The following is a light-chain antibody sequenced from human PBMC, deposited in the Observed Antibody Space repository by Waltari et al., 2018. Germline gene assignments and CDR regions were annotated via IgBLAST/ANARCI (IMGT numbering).Light chain of an antibody. CDR1: SSDIGIHNF. V-gene: IGLV2-14*03. CDR3: SSYTSTSSPWV. CDR2: GVS. Sequence: QSALTQPASVSGSPGQSTPISCTGTSSDIGIHNFVSWYQQPPDQAPQPVIYGVSNRPSGVSNRFSGSKSGNTASLTISGLQAEDEADYYCSSYTSTSSPWVFGGGTKLTVL. J-gene: IGLJ3*02.